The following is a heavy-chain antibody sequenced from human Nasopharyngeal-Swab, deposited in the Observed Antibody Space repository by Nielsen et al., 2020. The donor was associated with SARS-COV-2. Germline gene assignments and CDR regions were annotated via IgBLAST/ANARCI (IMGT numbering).Heavy chain of an antibody. CDR2: ISWNSGSI. CDR3: AKEALGYSGYDSNWFDP. CDR1: GFTFDDYA. V-gene: IGHV3-9*01. Sequence: GGSLRLSCAASGFTFDDYAMHWVRQAPGKGLEWVSGISWNSGSIGYADSVKGRFTISRDSAKNSLYLQMNSLRAEDTALYYCAKEALGYSGYDSNWFDPWGQGTLVTVSS. D-gene: IGHD5-12*01. J-gene: IGHJ5*02.